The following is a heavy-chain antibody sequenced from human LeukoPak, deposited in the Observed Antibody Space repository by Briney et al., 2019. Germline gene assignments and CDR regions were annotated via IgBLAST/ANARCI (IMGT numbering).Heavy chain of an antibody. J-gene: IGHJ6*03. CDR1: GYTLTELS. CDR3: ATSSAARGYYYYYMDV. D-gene: IGHD6-6*01. CDR2: FDPEDGET. V-gene: IGHV1-24*01. Sequence: ASVKVSCKVSGYTLTELSMHWVRQAPGKGLEWMGGFDPEDGETIYAQKFQGRVTMTEDTSTDTAYMELSSLRSEDTAVYYCATSSAARGYYYYYMDVWGKGTTVTVSS.